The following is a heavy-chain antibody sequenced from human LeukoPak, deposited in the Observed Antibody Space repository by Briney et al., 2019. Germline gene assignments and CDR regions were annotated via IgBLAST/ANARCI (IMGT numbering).Heavy chain of an antibody. D-gene: IGHD2-15*01. CDR1: GGSISSNDW. CDR2: IYHSGNT. CDR3: ASWMGRIGYCSGGSCYNY. V-gene: IGHV4-4*02. Sequence: SETLSLTCAVSGGSISSNDWWSWVRLPPGKGLEWIGEIYHSGNTNYNPSLKSRVTISVDKSKNQFSLKLSSVTAADTAVYYCASWMGRIGYCSGGSCYNYWGQGTLVTVSS. J-gene: IGHJ4*02.